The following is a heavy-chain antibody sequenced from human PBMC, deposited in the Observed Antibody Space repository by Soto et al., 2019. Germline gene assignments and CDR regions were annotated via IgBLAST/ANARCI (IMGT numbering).Heavy chain of an antibody. D-gene: IGHD2-8*01. J-gene: IGHJ4*02. Sequence: QVQLVQSGAEVKKPGASVKVSCKASGYTFTSYGISWVRQAPGQGLEWMGWISAYNGNTNYAQKLQGRVTMTTDTATSTAYMELRSLRSDDTAVYYCARAPRYCANGVCYPTLPDYWRQGTLVTVSS. CDR3: ARAPRYCANGVCYPTLPDY. V-gene: IGHV1-18*01. CDR1: GYTFTSYG. CDR2: ISAYNGNT.